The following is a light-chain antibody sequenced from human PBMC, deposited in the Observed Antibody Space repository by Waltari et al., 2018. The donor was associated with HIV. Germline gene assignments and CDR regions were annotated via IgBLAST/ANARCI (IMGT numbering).Light chain of an antibody. CDR2: EVS. J-gene: IGLJ2*01. CDR3: SSYTSSSTPHVV. V-gene: IGLV2-14*01. CDR1: SSDVGGYNY. Sequence: QSALTQPASVSGSPGQSITISCTGTSSDVGGYNYVSWYQQHPGKAPKLMIYEVSDLPSGVSNLFSCSKSGTTASLTISGLQAEDEADYYCSSYTSSSTPHVVFGGGTKLTVL.